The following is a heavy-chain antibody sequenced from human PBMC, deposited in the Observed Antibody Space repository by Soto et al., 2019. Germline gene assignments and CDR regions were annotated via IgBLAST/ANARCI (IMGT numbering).Heavy chain of an antibody. CDR2: IVVGSGNT. Sequence: GASVKVSCKASGFTFTSSAMQWVRQARGQRLEWIGWIVVGSGNTNYAQKFQERVTITRDMSTSTAYMELSSLRSEDTAVYYCAADKPGDYGGNGPHNYYYGMDVWGQGTTVTVSS. J-gene: IGHJ6*02. CDR3: AADKPGDYGGNGPHNYYYGMDV. CDR1: GFTFTSSA. D-gene: IGHD4-17*01. V-gene: IGHV1-58*02.